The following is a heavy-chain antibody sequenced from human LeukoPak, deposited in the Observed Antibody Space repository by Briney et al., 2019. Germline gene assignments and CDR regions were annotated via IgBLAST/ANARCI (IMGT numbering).Heavy chain of an antibody. D-gene: IGHD6-13*01. CDR1: WFTFSSYW. CDR2: ISYDGSNK. V-gene: IGHV3-30*18. CDR3: AKDFAPYSSSWYGKYNWFDP. Sequence: GGSLRLSCVASWFTFSSYWMHWVRQAPGKGLEWVAVISYDGSNKYYADSVKGRFTISRDNSKNTLYLQMNSLRAEDTAVYYCAKDFAPYSSSWYGKYNWFDPWGQGTLVTVSS. J-gene: IGHJ5*02.